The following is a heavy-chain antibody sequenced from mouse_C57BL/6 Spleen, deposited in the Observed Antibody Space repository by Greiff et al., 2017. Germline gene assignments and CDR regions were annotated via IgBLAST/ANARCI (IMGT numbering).Heavy chain of an antibody. Sequence: VQLKQSGPELVKPGASVKISCKASGYTFTDYYMNWVKQSHGKSLEWIGDINPNNGGTSYNQKFKGKATLTVDKSSSTAYMELRSLTSEDSAVYYCESTVVADWYFDVWGTGTTVTVSS. CDR1: GYTFTDYY. V-gene: IGHV1-26*01. D-gene: IGHD1-1*01. J-gene: IGHJ1*03. CDR2: INPNNGGT. CDR3: ESTVVADWYFDV.